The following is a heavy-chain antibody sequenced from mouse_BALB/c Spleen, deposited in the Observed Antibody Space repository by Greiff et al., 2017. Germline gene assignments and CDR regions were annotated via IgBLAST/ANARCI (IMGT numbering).Heavy chain of an antibody. Sequence: EVKLMESGGGLVKPGGSLKLSCAASGFAFSSYDMSWVRQTPEKRLEWVAYISSGGGSTYYPDTVKGRFTISRDNAKNTLYLQMSSLKSEDTAMYYCARHAPHYDWFAYWGQGTLVTVSA. CDR3: ARHAPHYDWFAY. D-gene: IGHD2-4*01. V-gene: IGHV5-12-1*01. J-gene: IGHJ3*01. CDR2: ISSGGGST. CDR1: GFAFSSYD.